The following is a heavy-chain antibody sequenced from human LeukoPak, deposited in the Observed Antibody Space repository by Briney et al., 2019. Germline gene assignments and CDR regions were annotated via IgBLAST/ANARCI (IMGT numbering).Heavy chain of an antibody. J-gene: IGHJ6*04. V-gene: IGHV3-21*01. CDR2: ISSSSSYL. D-gene: IGHD6-13*01. CDR3: ARDRPPAAGTYYYYYGMDV. Sequence: GGSLRHSCAASGLTFSSYSMNSVRQAPAKGLEWVSSISSSSSYLYYAHSVKGRFTIARDNAKNSLYLQMNSLRAEDTAVYYCARDRPPAAGTYYYYYGMDVWGKGTTVTVSS. CDR1: GLTFSSYS.